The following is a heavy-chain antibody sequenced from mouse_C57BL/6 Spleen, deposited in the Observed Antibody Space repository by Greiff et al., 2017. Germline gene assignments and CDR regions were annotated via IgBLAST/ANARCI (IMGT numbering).Heavy chain of an antibody. J-gene: IGHJ2*01. V-gene: IGHV1-26*01. Sequence: VQLQQSGPELVKPGASVKISCKASGYTFTDYYMNWVKQSHGKSLEWIGDINPNNGGTSYNQQFKGKATLTVDKSSSTAYMVLRSLTSEYSAVYYCARSTGFDYWGQGTTLTVSS. CDR3: ARSTGFDY. CDR1: GYTFTDYY. D-gene: IGHD1-1*01. CDR2: INPNNGGT.